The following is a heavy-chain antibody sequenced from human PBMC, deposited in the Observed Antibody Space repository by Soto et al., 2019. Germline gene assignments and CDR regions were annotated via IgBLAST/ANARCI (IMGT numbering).Heavy chain of an antibody. D-gene: IGHD3-10*01. CDR1: GSFFSSYW. CDR2: THGGDANT. CDR3: EKRGTYNTVWDY. J-gene: IGHJ4*01. Sequence: GESLTISCTGSGSFFSSYWHGWVSQNAGKGLDWVGLTHGGDANTRYSPSFEGQVTISTDKSITPAYLQWSSLKASDTAMYHWEKRGTYNTVWDYWRHGTLVTVAS. V-gene: IGHV5-51*02.